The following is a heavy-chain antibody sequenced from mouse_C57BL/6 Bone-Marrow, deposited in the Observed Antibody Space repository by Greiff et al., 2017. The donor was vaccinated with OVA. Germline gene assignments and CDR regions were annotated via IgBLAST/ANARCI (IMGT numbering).Heavy chain of an antibody. CDR2: INPYNGGT. CDR1: GYTFTDYY. D-gene: IGHD1-1*01. J-gene: IGHJ1*03. V-gene: IGHV1-19*01. CDR3: ANYGSSPPYFDV. Sequence: EVQLQQSGPVLVKPGASVKMSCKASGYTFTDYYMNWVKQSHGKSLEWIGVINPYNGGTSYNQKFKGKATLTVDKSSSTAYMELNSLTSEDSAVYYCANYGSSPPYFDVWGTGTTVTVSS.